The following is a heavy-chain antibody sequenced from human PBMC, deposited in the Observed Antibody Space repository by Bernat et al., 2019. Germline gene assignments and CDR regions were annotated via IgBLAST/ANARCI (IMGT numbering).Heavy chain of an antibody. Sequence: QLQLQESGPGLVKPSETLSLTCTVSGGSISSSSYYWGWIRQPPGKGLEWIGSIYYSGSTNYNPSLKSRVTISVDKSKNQFSLKLSSVTAADTAVYYCVSRWELLSAEYFQHWGQGTLVTVSS. CDR3: VSRWELLSAEYFQH. J-gene: IGHJ1*01. CDR1: GGSISSSSYY. V-gene: IGHV4-39*07. D-gene: IGHD1-26*01. CDR2: IYYSGST.